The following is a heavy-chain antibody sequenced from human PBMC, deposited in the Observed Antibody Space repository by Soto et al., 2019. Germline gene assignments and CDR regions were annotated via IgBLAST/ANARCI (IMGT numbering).Heavy chain of an antibody. J-gene: IGHJ6*02. CDR1: GGSISSSNW. D-gene: IGHD3-10*01. CDR3: ARVSTGSYYYYYGMDV. Sequence: SETLSLTCAVSGGSISSSNWRSWVRQPPGKGLEWIGEIYHSGSTNYNPSLKSRVTISVDKSKNQFSLKLSSVTAADTAVYYCARVSTGSYYYYYGMDVWGQGTTVTVSS. V-gene: IGHV4-4*02. CDR2: IYHSGST.